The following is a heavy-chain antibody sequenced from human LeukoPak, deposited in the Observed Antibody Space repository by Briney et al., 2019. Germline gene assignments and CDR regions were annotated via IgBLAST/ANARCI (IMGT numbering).Heavy chain of an antibody. V-gene: IGHV3-23*01. J-gene: IGHJ5*02. CDR3: AKDIVFLFGDP. CDR2: IVGDGNKA. D-gene: IGHD2-15*01. CDR1: GFTVSSNY. Sequence: GGSLRLSCAASGFTVSSNYMNWVRQVPGKGLEWVSTIVGDGNKAYYADSVKGRFAISRDNSQNTLYLQMNSLRAEDTSIYYCAKDIVFLFGDPWGQGALVTVSS.